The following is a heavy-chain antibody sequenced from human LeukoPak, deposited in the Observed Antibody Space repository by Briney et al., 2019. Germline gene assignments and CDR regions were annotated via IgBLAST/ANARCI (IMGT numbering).Heavy chain of an antibody. Sequence: SETLSLTCTVSGGSISSTNKFWVWIRQPPAKGLESIGAISHSETTYYNPSLESRVTVSVDTSRNQFSLRLRSVTAADTAVYYCASVSYIYGWMHFDSWGQGALVTVSS. D-gene: IGHD5-18*01. CDR3: ASVSYIYGWMHFDS. J-gene: IGHJ4*02. CDR1: GGSISSTNKF. CDR2: ISHSETT. V-gene: IGHV4-39*01.